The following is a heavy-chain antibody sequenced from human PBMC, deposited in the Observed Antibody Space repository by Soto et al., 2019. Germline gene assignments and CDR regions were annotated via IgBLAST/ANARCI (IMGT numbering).Heavy chain of an antibody. CDR1: GFTFSSYA. CDR3: AKGFWAVAGTRYFDY. V-gene: IGHV3-23*01. CDR2: ISGSGNIT. Sequence: PEGSLRLSCAASGFTFSSYAMNWVRQAPGKGLEWVSVISGSGNITYYADSVKGRFSISRDNSKNTLYLQMNSLRAEDTAVYYCAKGFWAVAGTRYFDYWGQGTLVTVSS. D-gene: IGHD6-19*01. J-gene: IGHJ4*02.